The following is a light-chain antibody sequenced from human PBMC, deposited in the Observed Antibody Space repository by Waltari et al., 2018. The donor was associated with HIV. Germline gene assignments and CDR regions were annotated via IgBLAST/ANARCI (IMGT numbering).Light chain of an antibody. CDR2: YAS. J-gene: IGKJ1*01. CDR1: QSVGTY. Sequence: IVLTQSPATLSLSPGERATLSCRASQSVGTYLAWYQQKPGQAPRLLIYYASSRATDIPARFSGSVSGTDFTLSISTLEPEDFAVYYCEHRNTWPLTWTFGQGTKVLIK. V-gene: IGKV3-11*01. CDR3: EHRNTWPLTWT.